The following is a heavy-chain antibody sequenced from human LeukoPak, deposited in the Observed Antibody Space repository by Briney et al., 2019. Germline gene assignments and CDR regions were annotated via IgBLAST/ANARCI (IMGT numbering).Heavy chain of an antibody. J-gene: IGHJ4*02. CDR3: AKEVPGSFDY. Sequence: PGGSLGLSCAASGFIFSSYSMNWVRQAPGKGLDWVSAIGGSGSSTYYADSVKGRFTISRDNSKNTLYLQMNSLRAEDTAVYYCAKEVPGSFDYWGQGTLVTVSS. CDR2: IGGSGSST. CDR1: GFIFSSYS. D-gene: IGHD3-10*01. V-gene: IGHV3-23*01.